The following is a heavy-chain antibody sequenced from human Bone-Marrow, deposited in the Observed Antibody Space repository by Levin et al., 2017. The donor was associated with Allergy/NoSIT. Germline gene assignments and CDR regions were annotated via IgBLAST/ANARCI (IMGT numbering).Heavy chain of an antibody. Sequence: SPTLSLTCTVSGASISSYYWSWIRQPPGKGLEWIGYIYYSGSTTYNPSLKSRVSISVDTSKNQFSLRLNSVTAADTAVYYCARGDGYHFYWGQGTQVTVSS. CDR2: IYYSGST. V-gene: IGHV4-59*01. D-gene: IGHD5-24*01. CDR1: GASISSYY. J-gene: IGHJ4*02. CDR3: ARGDGYHFY.